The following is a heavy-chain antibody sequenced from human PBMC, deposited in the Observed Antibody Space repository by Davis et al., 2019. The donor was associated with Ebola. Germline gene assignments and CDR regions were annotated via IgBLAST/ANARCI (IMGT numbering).Heavy chain of an antibody. CDR2: IYYSGST. CDR1: GGSISSYY. Sequence: GSLRLSCTVSGGSISSYYWSWIRQPPGKGLEWIGYIYYSGSTNYNPSLKSRVTISVDTSKNQFSLKLSSVTAADTAVYYCASGNSSSWYYYGMDVWGQGTTVTVSS. D-gene: IGHD6-13*01. J-gene: IGHJ6*02. CDR3: ASGNSSSWYYYGMDV. V-gene: IGHV4-59*08.